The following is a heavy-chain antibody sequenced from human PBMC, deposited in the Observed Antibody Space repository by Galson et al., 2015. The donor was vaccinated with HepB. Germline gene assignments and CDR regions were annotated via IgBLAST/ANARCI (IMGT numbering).Heavy chain of an antibody. CDR3: ARHPGWELPTNDYYYYYYMDV. D-gene: IGHD1-26*01. J-gene: IGHJ6*03. Sequence: QSGAEVKKPGESLRISCKGSGCSFTSYWISWVRQMPGKGLEWMGRIDPSDSYTNYSPSFQGHVTISADKSISTAYLQWSSLKASDTAMYYCARHPGWELPTNDYYYYYYMDVWGKGTTVTVSS. CDR1: GCSFTSYW. V-gene: IGHV5-10-1*01. CDR2: IDPSDSYT.